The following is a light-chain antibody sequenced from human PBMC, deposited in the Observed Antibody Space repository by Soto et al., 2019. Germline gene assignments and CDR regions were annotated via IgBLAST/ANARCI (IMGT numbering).Light chain of an antibody. CDR1: QGISSA. CDR3: QQLKSYPFT. CDR2: EAS. Sequence: AFQLTQSPSSLSSSVGDRVSITCRASQGISSALAWYQHTPGKPPKILIYEASSLQSGVASRFSSRESGTECPLTISSLQPEDFATYSCQQLKSYPFTFGQGTRLEIK. J-gene: IGKJ5*01. V-gene: IGKV1-13*02.